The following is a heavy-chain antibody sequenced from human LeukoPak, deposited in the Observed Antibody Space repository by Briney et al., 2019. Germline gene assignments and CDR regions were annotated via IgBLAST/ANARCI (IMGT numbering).Heavy chain of an antibody. CDR2: ISGSGGGT. D-gene: IGHD3-22*01. J-gene: IGHJ4*02. Sequence: GGSLRLSCAVSGITLSNYGMSWVRQAPGKGLECVAGISGSGGGTYYADSVKGRFTNSRDNPKNTLYLQMNSLRAEDTAVYFCAKRGVVIRVILVGFHKEAYYFDSWGQGALVTVSS. CDR3: AKRGVVIRVILVGFHKEAYYFDS. V-gene: IGHV3-23*01. CDR1: GITLSNYG.